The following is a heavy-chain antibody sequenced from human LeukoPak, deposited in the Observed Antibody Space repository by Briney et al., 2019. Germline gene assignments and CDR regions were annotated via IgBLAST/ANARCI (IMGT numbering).Heavy chain of an antibody. V-gene: IGHV4-59*08. Sequence: PSETLSLTCTVSGGSISSYYWSWIRQPPGKGLEWIGYIYYSGSTNYNPSLKSRVTISVDTSKNQFSLKLSSVTAADTAVYYCARHRTGTRGYSYGFPHPMYFDYWGQGTLVTVSS. CDR1: GGSISSYY. CDR2: IYYSGST. CDR3: ARHRTGTRGYSYGFPHPMYFDY. J-gene: IGHJ4*02. D-gene: IGHD5-18*01.